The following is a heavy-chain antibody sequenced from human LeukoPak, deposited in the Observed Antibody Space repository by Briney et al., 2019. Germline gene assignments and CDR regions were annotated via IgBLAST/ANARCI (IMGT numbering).Heavy chain of an antibody. J-gene: IGHJ3*02. CDR1: GFTFSSYS. CDR3: AREMLAVAGTFRSAFDI. CDR2: ISSSSSYI. D-gene: IGHD6-19*01. Sequence: GGSLRLSCAASGFTFSSYSMNWVRQAPGKGLEWVSSISSSSSYIYYADSVKGRFTISRDNAKNSLYLQMNSLRAEDTAVYYCAREMLAVAGTFRSAFDIWGQGTMVTVSS. V-gene: IGHV3-21*01.